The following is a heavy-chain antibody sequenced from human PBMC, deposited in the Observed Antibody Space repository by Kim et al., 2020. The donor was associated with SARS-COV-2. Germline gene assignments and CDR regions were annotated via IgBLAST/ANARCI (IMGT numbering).Heavy chain of an antibody. V-gene: IGHV1-2*02. CDR2: VNPKSGDT. D-gene: IGHD3-16*01. Sequence: ASVKVSCKASGYTFIDYYLHWVRQAPGQGLEWMGWVNPKSGDTKYAANFEGRVILTWDTSTTTTHMQLNRLQSDDTAVYYCARNPLFFMGVTVESTWFHPWGQGTLVTVSS. CDR1: GYTFIDYY. J-gene: IGHJ5*02. CDR3: ARNPLFFMGVTVESTWFHP.